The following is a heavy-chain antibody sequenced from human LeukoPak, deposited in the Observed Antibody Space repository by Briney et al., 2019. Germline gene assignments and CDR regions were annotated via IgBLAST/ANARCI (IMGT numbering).Heavy chain of an antibody. CDR1: GASFSGYY. CDR3: ARPADYGDAFDI. CDR2: INHSGST. Sequence: SETLSLTCTVYGASFSGYYWTWVRQPPGKGLEWIGEINHSGSTKYNPSLKSRVTISVDTSKNQFSLKLCSVTAADTAVYYCARPADYGDAFDIWGQGTMVTVSS. J-gene: IGHJ3*02. D-gene: IGHD4-17*01. V-gene: IGHV4-34*01.